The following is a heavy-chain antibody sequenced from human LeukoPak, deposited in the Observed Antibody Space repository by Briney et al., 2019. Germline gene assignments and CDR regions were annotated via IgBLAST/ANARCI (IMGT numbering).Heavy chain of an antibody. D-gene: IGHD1-26*01. CDR3: ARVFSGSYSDAFDI. CDR2: ISAYNGNT. V-gene: IGHV1-18*01. J-gene: IGHJ3*02. Sequence: WASVKVSCKASGYTFTSYGISWVRQAPGQGLEWMGWISAYNGNTNYAQKLQGRVTMTTDTSTSTAYMELRSLRSDDTAVYYCARVFSGSYSDAFDIWGQGTMVTVSS. CDR1: GYTFTSYG.